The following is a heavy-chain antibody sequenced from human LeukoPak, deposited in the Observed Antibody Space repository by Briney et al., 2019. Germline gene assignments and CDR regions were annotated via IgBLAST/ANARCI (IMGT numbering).Heavy chain of an antibody. J-gene: IGHJ5*02. Sequence: GGSLRLSCAASGFTFSSYWMSWVRQAPGKGLEWVANIKQDGSEKYYVDSVKGRFTISRDNAKNSLYLQMNSLRAEDTALYYCARGNYDFSSGYYSGTGWFDPWGQGTLVTVSS. D-gene: IGHD3-3*01. CDR3: ARGNYDFSSGYYSGTGWFDP. V-gene: IGHV3-7*01. CDR1: GFTFSSYW. CDR2: IKQDGSEK.